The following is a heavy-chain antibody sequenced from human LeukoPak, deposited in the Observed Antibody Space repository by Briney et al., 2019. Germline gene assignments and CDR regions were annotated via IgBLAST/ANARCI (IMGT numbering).Heavy chain of an antibody. CDR3: ATGGGWSIKDYFGIDV. Sequence: ASVTVSCTSSGYSFTNYGITWVRQAPGQGLEWMGWISPYYGQTNYLQNFQGRVTMTTDTSTTTAYMELRSLRSDDTAVYYCATGGGWSIKDYFGIDVWGQGTTVTVSS. D-gene: IGHD6-19*01. V-gene: IGHV1-18*01. CDR1: GYSFTNYG. J-gene: IGHJ6*02. CDR2: ISPYYGQT.